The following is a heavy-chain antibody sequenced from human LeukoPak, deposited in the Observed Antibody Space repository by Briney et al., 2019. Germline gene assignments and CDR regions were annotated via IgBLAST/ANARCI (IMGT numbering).Heavy chain of an antibody. CDR1: GYTFSSSG. CDR3: ARVQQWLARDLDY. Sequence: ASVKVSCKASGYTFSSSGISWVRQAPGQGLEWMGWISPYNDDTRYEQTLQGRVTMTTDTSTSTVYMELRSLRSDDTAVYYCARVQQWLARDLDYWGQGTLVTVSS. J-gene: IGHJ4*02. D-gene: IGHD6-19*01. CDR2: ISPYNDDT. V-gene: IGHV1-18*01.